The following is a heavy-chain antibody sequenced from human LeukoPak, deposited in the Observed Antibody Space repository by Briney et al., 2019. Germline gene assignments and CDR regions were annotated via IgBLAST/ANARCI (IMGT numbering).Heavy chain of an antibody. V-gene: IGHV1-2*02. CDR1: GYTFTSYD. J-gene: IGHJ6*03. CDR3: ARGSGPAAGYYYYYMDV. Sequence: GASVKVSCKASGYTFTSYDINWVRQAPGQGLEWMGWINPKTGGTNYAQRFQGRVTMTRDTSISTAYMELSRLRSDDTAVYYCARGSGPAAGYYYYYMDVWGKGTTVTVSS. CDR2: INPKTGGT. D-gene: IGHD6-25*01.